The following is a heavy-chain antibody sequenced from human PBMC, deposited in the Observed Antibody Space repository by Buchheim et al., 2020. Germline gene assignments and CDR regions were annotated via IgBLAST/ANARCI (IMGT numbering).Heavy chain of an antibody. Sequence: QVQLVESGGGVVQPGRSLRLSCAASGFTFSSYGMHWVRQAPGKGLEWVAVIWYDGSNKYYADSVKGRFTISRDHSKNTLYLQMNSLRAEDTAVYYCARNNLVVVAATPLGWFDPWGQGTL. V-gene: IGHV3-33*01. D-gene: IGHD2-15*01. CDR3: ARNNLVVVAATPLGWFDP. CDR1: GFTFSSYG. CDR2: IWYDGSNK. J-gene: IGHJ5*02.